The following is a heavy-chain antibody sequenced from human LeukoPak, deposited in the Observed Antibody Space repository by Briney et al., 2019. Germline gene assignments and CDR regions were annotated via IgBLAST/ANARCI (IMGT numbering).Heavy chain of an antibody. J-gene: IGHJ4*02. CDR3: ARDSGGGNFDY. Sequence: GGSLRLSCAASGFTFSDYYINWIRQAPGKGLEWIAYISSSSGTIYYPDSVRGRFTVSRDNARNSLFPQMNSLRADDTAVYYCARDSGGGNFDYWGQGALVTVSS. V-gene: IGHV3-11*01. D-gene: IGHD4-23*01. CDR2: ISSSSGTI. CDR1: GFTFSDYY.